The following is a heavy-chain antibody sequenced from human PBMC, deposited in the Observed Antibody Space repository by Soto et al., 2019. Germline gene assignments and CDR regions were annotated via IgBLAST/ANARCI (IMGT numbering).Heavy chain of an antibody. CDR3: ALAYNWNDDGMDV. CDR1: GFTFSSYA. D-gene: IGHD1-20*01. Sequence: GGSLRLSCAASGFTFSSYAIHWVRQAPGKGLEWVAVISYDGINKYYADSVRGRFTISRDNSKNTVYLQMNSLRAEDTAVYYCALAYNWNDDGMDVWGQGTTVTVSS. J-gene: IGHJ6*02. CDR2: ISYDGINK. V-gene: IGHV3-30-3*01.